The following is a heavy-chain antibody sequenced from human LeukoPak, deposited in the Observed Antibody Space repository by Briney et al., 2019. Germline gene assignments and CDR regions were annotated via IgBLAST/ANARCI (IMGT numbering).Heavy chain of an antibody. CDR3: ARGPMIVVVISLDLDY. CDR1: GFTFSSYA. D-gene: IGHD3-22*01. CDR2: ISYDGGNK. V-gene: IGHV3-30-3*01. J-gene: IGHJ4*02. Sequence: GGSLRLSCAASGFTFSSYAMHWVRQAPGKGLEWVAVISYDGGNKYYADSVKGRFTISRDNSKNTLYLQMNSLRAEDTAVYYCARGPMIVVVISLDLDYWGQGTLVTVSS.